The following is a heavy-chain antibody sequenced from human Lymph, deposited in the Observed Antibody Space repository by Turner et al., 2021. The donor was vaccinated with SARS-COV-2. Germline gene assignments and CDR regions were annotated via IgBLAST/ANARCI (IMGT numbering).Heavy chain of an antibody. D-gene: IGHD2-8*01. J-gene: IGHJ6*02. CDR2: IIPILGIA. CDR3: ARIGAHGVGGGVFYYYYGMDV. CDR1: GGTFSSYA. Sequence: QVQLVQSGAEVKKPGSSVKVSCKASGGTFSSYAISWVRQAPGQGLEWMGGIIPILGIANYAQRFQGRVTITADKSTSTAYLGRNGRDSEDTAVYYCARIGAHGVGGGVFYYYYGMDVWGQGTTVTVSS. V-gene: IGHV1-69*10.